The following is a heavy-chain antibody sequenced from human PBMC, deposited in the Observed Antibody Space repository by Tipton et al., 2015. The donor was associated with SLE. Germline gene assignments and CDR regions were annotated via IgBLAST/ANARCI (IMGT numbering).Heavy chain of an antibody. V-gene: IGHV4-39*02. CDR2: IYYSGST. Sequence: GLVKPSETLSLICTVSGDSISSSSYYWGWIRQSPGKGLEWIGSIYYSGSTYYNPSLKSRVTVSVDTSKDHFSLRLISVTAADTAVYYCARPERGVRLGMDVWGQGTTVTVSS. D-gene: IGHD3-10*01. CDR3: ARPERGVRLGMDV. J-gene: IGHJ6*02. CDR1: GDSISSSSYY.